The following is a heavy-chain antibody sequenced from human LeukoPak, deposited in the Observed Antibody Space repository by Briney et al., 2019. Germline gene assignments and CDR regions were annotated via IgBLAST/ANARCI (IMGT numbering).Heavy chain of an antibody. V-gene: IGHV1-3*01. CDR2: INAGNGNT. D-gene: IGHD3-3*01. Sequence: ASVKVSCKVSGYTLTELSMHWVRQAPGQRLEWMGWINAGNGNTKYSQKFQGRVTITRDTSASTAYMELSSLRSEDTAVYYCARVFWSGYYGMDVWGQGTTVTVSS. J-gene: IGHJ6*02. CDR1: GYTLTELS. CDR3: ARVFWSGYYGMDV.